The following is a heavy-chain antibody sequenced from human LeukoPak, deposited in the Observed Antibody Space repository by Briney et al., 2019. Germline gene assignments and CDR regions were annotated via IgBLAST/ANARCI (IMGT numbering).Heavy chain of an antibody. CDR1: GYAFSSYG. V-gene: IGHV1-18*01. Sequence: ASVKVSCKASGYAFSSYGLGWVRQAPGQGLEWMGWINIYNGYTKYAQNLQGRVTMTADTSTSTAYMELRSLRSDDTAVYYCATRLHHLNGVWSVLVCWAQGTVVTVSS. CDR3: ATRLHHLNGVWSVLVC. J-gene: IGHJ4*02. CDR2: INIYNGYT. D-gene: IGHD2-8*01.